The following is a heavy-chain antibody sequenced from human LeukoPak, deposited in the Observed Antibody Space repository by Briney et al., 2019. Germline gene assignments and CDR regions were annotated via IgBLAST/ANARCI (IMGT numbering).Heavy chain of an antibody. D-gene: IGHD3-3*01. CDR1: GFTFSSYG. V-gene: IGHV3-30*18. J-gene: IGHJ4*02. CDR3: AKGLDDFWSGPLDY. CDR2: ISYDGSNK. Sequence: PGRSLRLSCAASGFTFSSYGMHWVRQAPGKGLEWVEVISYDGSNKYYADSVKGRFTISRDNSKNTLYLQMNSLRAEDTAVYYCAKGLDDFWSGPLDYWGQGTLVTVSS.